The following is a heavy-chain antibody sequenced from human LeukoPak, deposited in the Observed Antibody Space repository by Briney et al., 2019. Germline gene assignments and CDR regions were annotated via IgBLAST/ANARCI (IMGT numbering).Heavy chain of an antibody. V-gene: IGHV1-24*01. J-gene: IGHJ3*02. Sequence: ASVKVSCKVSGYRLSELSMHWVRQAPGKGLEWMGGLDVEDDEPIYAQKFQGRVTITADKSTSTAYMELSSLRSEDTAVYYCARHYYGGSGAFDIWGQGTMVTVSS. CDR1: GYRLSELS. CDR3: ARHYYGGSGAFDI. CDR2: LDVEDDEP. D-gene: IGHD4-23*01.